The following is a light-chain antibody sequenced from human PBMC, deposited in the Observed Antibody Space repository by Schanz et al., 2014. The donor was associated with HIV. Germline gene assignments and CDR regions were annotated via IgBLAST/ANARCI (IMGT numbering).Light chain of an antibody. Sequence: EIVLTQSPGTLSLSPGERATLSCRASQTVSSSYFAWYQQKPGQAPRLLIYGASSRATGIPDRFSGSGSGTDFTLTISRLEPEDFAVYYCQHYDGLPTFGPGTKLEIK. CDR1: QTVSSSY. J-gene: IGKJ3*01. CDR2: GAS. CDR3: QHYDGLPT. V-gene: IGKV3-20*01.